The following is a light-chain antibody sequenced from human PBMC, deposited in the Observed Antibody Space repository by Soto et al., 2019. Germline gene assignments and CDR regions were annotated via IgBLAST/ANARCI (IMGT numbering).Light chain of an antibody. J-gene: IGKJ1*01. CDR2: GAS. V-gene: IGKV3-20*01. CDR1: QSVSSSY. CDR3: QQYGTSPAT. Sequence: EIVLTQSPGTLSLSPGERATLSCRASQSVSSSYLSWYQQRPAQAPRLLIHGASTRATGIPDRFSGSVSGTDFTLTISGLEPEDFAVYYCQQYGTSPATFGQGTKVDI.